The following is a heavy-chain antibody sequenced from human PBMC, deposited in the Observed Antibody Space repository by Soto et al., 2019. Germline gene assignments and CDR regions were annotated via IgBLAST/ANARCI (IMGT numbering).Heavy chain of an antibody. CDR2: INPSGGST. J-gene: IGHJ6*02. CDR3: ARDGGYSSSPDSVDV. Sequence: ASVKVSCKASGYTFTSYYMHWVRQSPVQGLEWMGIINPSGGSTSYAQKFQGRVTMTRDTSTSTVYMELSSLRSEDTAVYYCARDGGYSSSPDSVDVWGQGTTVTVSS. CDR1: GYTFTSYY. V-gene: IGHV1-46*01. D-gene: IGHD6-13*01.